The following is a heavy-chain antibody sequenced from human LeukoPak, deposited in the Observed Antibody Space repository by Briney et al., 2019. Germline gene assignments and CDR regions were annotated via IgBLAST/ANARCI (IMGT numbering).Heavy chain of an antibody. CDR1: GGSISSYY. CDR2: IYYSGST. D-gene: IGHD5-24*01. V-gene: IGHV4-59*01. J-gene: IGHJ6*03. CDR3: ARGRWLQLGGLNYYYYYYMDV. Sequence: SETLSLTCTVSGGSISSYYWSWIRQPPGKGLEWIGYIYYSGSTNYNPSLKSRVTISVDTSKNQFSLKLSSVTAADTAVYYCARGRWLQLGGLNYYYYYYMDVWGKGTTVTVSS.